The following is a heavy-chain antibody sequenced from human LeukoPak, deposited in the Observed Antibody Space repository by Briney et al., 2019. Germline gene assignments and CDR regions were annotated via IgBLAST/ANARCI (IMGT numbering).Heavy chain of an antibody. CDR3: GRGRHVAAAGDFDY. CDR2: ISAYNGNT. J-gene: IGHJ4*02. CDR1: GYTFTSYG. D-gene: IGHD6-13*01. Sequence: ASVKVSCKASGYTFTSYGISWVRQAPGQGLEWMGWISAYNGNTNYAQKLQGRVTMTTDTSTSTAYMELRSLRSDDTAVYYCGRGRHVAAAGDFDYWGQGTLVTVSS. V-gene: IGHV1-18*01.